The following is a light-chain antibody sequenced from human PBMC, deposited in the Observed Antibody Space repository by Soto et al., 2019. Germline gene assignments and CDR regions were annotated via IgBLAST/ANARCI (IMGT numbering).Light chain of an antibody. Sequence: DIQMTQSPSSLSASVGDRVTITSRASQSITSYLAWYQQKPGKVPKLLIYAASTLQSGVPSRFSGSGSGTDFTLTISSLQPEDVATYYCQKYNCAPLTFGGGTKVEIK. CDR3: QKYNCAPLT. CDR1: QSITSY. V-gene: IGKV1-27*01. CDR2: AAS. J-gene: IGKJ4*01.